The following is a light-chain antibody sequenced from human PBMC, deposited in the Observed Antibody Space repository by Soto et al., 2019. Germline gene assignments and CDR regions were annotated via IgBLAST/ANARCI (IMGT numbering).Light chain of an antibody. CDR3: QQYGSSLTWT. CDR1: QSVSSSY. J-gene: IGKJ1*01. CDR2: GAS. Sequence: ETVLTQSPLTLSLSPRERATLSCTASQSVSSSYLAWYQQKPGQAPRLLLYGASSRATGIPDRFSGSGSGTDFTPTISRLEPEDFAVYYCQQYGSSLTWTFGQGTKVDIK. V-gene: IGKV3-20*01.